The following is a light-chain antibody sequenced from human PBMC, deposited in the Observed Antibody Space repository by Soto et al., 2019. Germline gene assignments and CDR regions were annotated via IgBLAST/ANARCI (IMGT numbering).Light chain of an antibody. Sequence: QSVLTQPPSVPAAPGQKGIISCSGGTSNIGTNFACWYQHIPGAAPKLLIYEDDKRASGIPDRFSGSRSGKSATLGITGRQTGDDADYYCGTWDSRLNPHVFGTGTKLTVL. V-gene: IGLV1-51*02. CDR3: GTWDSRLNPHV. J-gene: IGLJ1*01. CDR2: EDD. CDR1: TSNIGTNF.